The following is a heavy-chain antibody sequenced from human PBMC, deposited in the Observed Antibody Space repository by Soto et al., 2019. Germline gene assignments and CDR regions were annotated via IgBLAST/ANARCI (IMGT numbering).Heavy chain of an antibody. CDR2: INPNSGDT. CDR1: GYTFTGQY. Sequence: GASVKVSCKASGYTFTGQYMHWVRQAPGQGLEWMGWINPNSGDTNCAQKFQGRVTMTRDTSIGTAYMELSSLRSNDTAIYYCARESSGITLYGMDVWGQGTTVTVSS. D-gene: IGHD1-7*01. J-gene: IGHJ6*02. CDR3: ARESSGITLYGMDV. V-gene: IGHV1-2*02.